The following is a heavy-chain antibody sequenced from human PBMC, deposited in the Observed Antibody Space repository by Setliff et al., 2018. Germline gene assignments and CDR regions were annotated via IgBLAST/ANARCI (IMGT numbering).Heavy chain of an antibody. CDR3: ANCRRSARCYDAFDF. J-gene: IGHJ3*01. CDR2: ISDSGAAT. Sequence: GGSLRLSCAASGFTFSNYAMSWVRQAPGKGLEWVSAISDSGAATYYADSVKGRFTISRDTSKNMLYLQMNSLRAEDTALYYCANCRRSARCYDAFDFWGQGTMVTVSS. CDR1: GFTFSNYA. V-gene: IGHV3-23*01. D-gene: IGHD2-2*01.